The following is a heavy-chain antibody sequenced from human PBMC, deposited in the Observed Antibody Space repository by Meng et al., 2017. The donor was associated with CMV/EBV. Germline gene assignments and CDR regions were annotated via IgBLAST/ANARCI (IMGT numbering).Heavy chain of an antibody. J-gene: IGHJ4*02. CDR2: IEGGGSEK. V-gene: IGHV3-7*01. CDR3: ARDGRVGATTGDY. Sequence: GGSLRLSCAASGFTFSGYWMNWVRQAPGRGLEWVANIEGGGSEKSCVDSVKGRFTISRDNTKKSLYLQMDSLRAEDTAVYYCARDGRVGATTGDYWGQGTLVTVSS. D-gene: IGHD1-26*01. CDR1: GFTFSGYW.